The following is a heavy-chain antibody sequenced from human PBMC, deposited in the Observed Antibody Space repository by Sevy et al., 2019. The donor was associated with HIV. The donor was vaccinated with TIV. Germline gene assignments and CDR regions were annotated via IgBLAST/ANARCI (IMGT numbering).Heavy chain of an antibody. CDR1: GFGFSSYG. CDR2: IQYDGSNK. D-gene: IGHD2-21*01. V-gene: IGHV3-30*02. J-gene: IGHJ4*02. CDR3: VKEGGGEGGDH. Sequence: GGSLRLSCAASGFGFSSYGMHWVSQAPGKGLEWMSYIQYDGSNKDYADSVKGRFTISRDNSKNTLYLQMNSLRVEDTAVFYCVKEGGGEGGDHWGQGTLVTVSS.